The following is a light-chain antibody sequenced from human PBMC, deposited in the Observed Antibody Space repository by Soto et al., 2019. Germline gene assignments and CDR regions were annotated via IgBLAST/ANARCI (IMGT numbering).Light chain of an antibody. Sequence: EIVLTQSPGTLSLSPGERATLSCRASQSVSSSYLAWYQHKPGQAPRHLIYGASSRATGIPDRFSGSGSGTDFTLTISRLEPEDFAVYYCQQYDSSPLTFGGGTKVEIK. CDR1: QSVSSSY. V-gene: IGKV3-20*01. J-gene: IGKJ4*01. CDR3: QQYDSSPLT. CDR2: GAS.